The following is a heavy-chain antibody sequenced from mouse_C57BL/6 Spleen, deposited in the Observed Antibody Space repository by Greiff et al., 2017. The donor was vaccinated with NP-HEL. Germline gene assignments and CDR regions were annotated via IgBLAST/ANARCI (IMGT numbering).Heavy chain of an antibody. CDR2: IDPANGNT. D-gene: IGHD1-1*01. CDR1: GFNIKNTY. Sequence: VQLKQSVAELVRPGASVKLSCTASGFNIKNTYMHWVKQRPEQGLEWIGRIDPANGNTKYAPKFQGKATITADTSSNTAYLQLSSLTSEDTAIYYCASITTVVATKAWFAYWGKGTLVTVAA. CDR3: ASITTVVATKAWFAY. V-gene: IGHV14-3*01. J-gene: IGHJ3*01.